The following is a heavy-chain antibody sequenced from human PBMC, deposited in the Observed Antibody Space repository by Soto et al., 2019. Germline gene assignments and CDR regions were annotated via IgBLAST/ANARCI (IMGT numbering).Heavy chain of an antibody. CDR1: GGSISSSNW. J-gene: IGHJ4*02. D-gene: IGHD2-2*01. V-gene: IGHV4-4*02. Sequence: TSETLSLTCAVSGGSISSSNWWSWVRQPPGKGLEWIGEIYHSGSTNYNPSLKSRVTISVDKSKNQFSLKLSSVTAADTAVYYSARGCRDCSSTSNFDYWGQGTLVTVSS. CDR2: IYHSGST. CDR3: ARGCRDCSSTSNFDY.